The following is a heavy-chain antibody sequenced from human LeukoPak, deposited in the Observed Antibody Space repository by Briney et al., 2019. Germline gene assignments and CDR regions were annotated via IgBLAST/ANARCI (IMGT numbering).Heavy chain of an antibody. CDR1: GFTFSSYW. J-gene: IGHJ6*03. D-gene: IGHD3-3*01. V-gene: IGHV3-74*01. CDR2: INSDGSST. CDR3: AKCFWSGYYYYMDV. Sequence: GGSLRFSCAASGFTFSSYWMHWVRQAPGKGLVLVSRINSDGSSTSYADSVKGRFTISRDNAKNTLYLQMNSLRAEDTAVYYCAKCFWSGYYYYMDVWGKGTTVTVSS.